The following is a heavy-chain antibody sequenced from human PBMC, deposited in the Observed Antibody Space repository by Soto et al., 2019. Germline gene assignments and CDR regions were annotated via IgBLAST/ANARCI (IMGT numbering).Heavy chain of an antibody. V-gene: IGHV4-59*08. CDR3: ARGSEVYYFDY. J-gene: IGHJ4*02. Sequence: SETLSLTCTVSGGSISSYYWSWIRQPPGKGLEWIGYIYYSGSTNYNPSLKSRVTISVDTSKNQFSLKLSSVTAADTAVYYCARGSEVYYFDYWGQGTLVTVSS. CDR2: IYYSGST. CDR1: GGSISSYY. D-gene: IGHD2-8*01.